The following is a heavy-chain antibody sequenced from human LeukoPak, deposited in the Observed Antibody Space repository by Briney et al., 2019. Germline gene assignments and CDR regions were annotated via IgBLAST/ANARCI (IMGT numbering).Heavy chain of an antibody. Sequence: GGSLGLSCAASGFTFSSYEMNWVRQAPGKGLEWVSYISSSGSTIYYADSVKGRFTISRDNAKNSLYLQMNSLRAEDTAVYYCARDRIMITFGGALFDYWGQGTLVTVSS. CDR2: ISSSGSTI. CDR3: ARDRIMITFGGALFDY. D-gene: IGHD3-16*01. V-gene: IGHV3-48*03. CDR1: GFTFSSYE. J-gene: IGHJ4*02.